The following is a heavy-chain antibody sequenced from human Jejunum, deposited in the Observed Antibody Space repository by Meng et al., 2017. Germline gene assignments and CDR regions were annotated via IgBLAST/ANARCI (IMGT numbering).Heavy chain of an antibody. Sequence: EVQVVESGGGLVEPGGSLRLSCAASGFAFSSAWMTWVRQAPGKGLEWVGRIKSKANGGTIDFAAPVKGRFTISRDDSKNTLYLQMNSLRAEDTAVYYCARGCGTTCYIDYWGQGTLVTVSS. V-gene: IGHV3-15*01. J-gene: IGHJ4*02. CDR2: IKSKANGGTI. CDR3: ARGCGTTCYIDY. CDR1: GFAFSSAW. D-gene: IGHD2-2*02.